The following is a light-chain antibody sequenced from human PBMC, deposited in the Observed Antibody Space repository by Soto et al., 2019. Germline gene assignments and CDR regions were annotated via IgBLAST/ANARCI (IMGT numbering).Light chain of an antibody. J-gene: IGKJ4*01. CDR3: QQYNVWPLT. CDR1: QSVNSN. CDR2: VAS. V-gene: IGKV3-15*01. Sequence: IVMTQSPATLSVSPGERATLSCRASQSVNSNLAWYQQKPGQTPKLLIYVASTRATGIPARFSGSGSGTEFTLTISSLQSEDFVIYYCQQYNVWPLTFGGGTKVEFK.